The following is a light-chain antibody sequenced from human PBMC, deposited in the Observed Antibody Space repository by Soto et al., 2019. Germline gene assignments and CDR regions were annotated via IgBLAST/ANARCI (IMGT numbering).Light chain of an antibody. V-gene: IGKV3-20*01. CDR3: QQYGSSPALT. CDR2: GAS. J-gene: IGKJ4*01. Sequence: EVVLTQSPGSLSLSPGERATLSCRASQSVMSNYLSWYQQKPGQPPRLLIYGASSRATGIPDRFSGSGSGTDFTLTISRLEPEDFAVYYCQQYGSSPALTFGGGTKVDIK. CDR1: QSVMSNY.